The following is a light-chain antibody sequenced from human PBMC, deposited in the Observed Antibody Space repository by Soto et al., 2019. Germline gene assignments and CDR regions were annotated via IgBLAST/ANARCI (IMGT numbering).Light chain of an antibody. V-gene: IGKV3-20*01. CDR1: QSVSGGS. J-gene: IGKJ1*01. CDR3: QQYGISPPT. CDR2: GAS. Sequence: EIVLTQSPGTLSLSPGERATLSCRASQSVSGGSLAWYQQRPGQAPRLLIYGASSRATGIPDRFSGSGSGTDFTLTITRLEPEDFAVYYCQQYGISPPTFGQGTKLDI.